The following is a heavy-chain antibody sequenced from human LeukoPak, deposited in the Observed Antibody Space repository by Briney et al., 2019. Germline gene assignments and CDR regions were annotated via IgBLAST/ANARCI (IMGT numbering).Heavy chain of an antibody. D-gene: IGHD3-22*01. CDR3: ARDPGYDSSGTTYSYGMDV. CDR1: GFTFSSYA. Sequence: PGRSLRLSCAASGFTFSSYAMHWVRQAPGKGLEWVAVISYDGSNKYYADPVKGRFTISRDNSKNTLYLQMNSLRAEDTAVYYCARDPGYDSSGTTYSYGMDVWGQGTTVTVSS. CDR2: ISYDGSNK. V-gene: IGHV3-30*04. J-gene: IGHJ6*02.